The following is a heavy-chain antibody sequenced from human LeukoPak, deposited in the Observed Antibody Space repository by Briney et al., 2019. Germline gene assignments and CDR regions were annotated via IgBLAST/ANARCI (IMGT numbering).Heavy chain of an antibody. J-gene: IGHJ4*02. D-gene: IGHD1-26*01. Sequence: SETLSLTCTVQGGSFSTYYWSWIRQPPGKGLEWIGHFYYSGSTSHSPSLKSRVTISVDTSRNQFSLKLTSVTAADTAVYFCARGQGGNYYLNYFDYWGQGALVTVSP. CDR2: FYYSGST. CDR3: ARGQGGNYYLNYFDY. V-gene: IGHV4-59*01. CDR1: GGSFSTYY.